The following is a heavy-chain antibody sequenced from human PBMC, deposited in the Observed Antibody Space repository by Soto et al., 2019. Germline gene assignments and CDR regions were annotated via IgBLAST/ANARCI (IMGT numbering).Heavy chain of an antibody. CDR2: IYSGGST. Sequence: GGSLRLSCAASGFTVSSNYMSWVRQAPGKGLEWVSVIYSGGSTYYADSVKGRFTISRDNSKNTLYLQMNSLRAEDTAVYYCARITMITPGAFDIWGQGTMVTVSS. CDR3: ARITMITPGAFDI. CDR1: GFTVSSNY. V-gene: IGHV3-66*01. J-gene: IGHJ3*02. D-gene: IGHD3-22*01.